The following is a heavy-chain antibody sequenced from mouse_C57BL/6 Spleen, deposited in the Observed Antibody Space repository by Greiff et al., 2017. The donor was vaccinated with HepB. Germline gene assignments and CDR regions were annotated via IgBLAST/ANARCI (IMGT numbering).Heavy chain of an antibody. V-gene: IGHV1-72*01. D-gene: IGHD1-1*01. CDR2: IDPNSGGT. CDR1: GYTFTSYW. Sequence: VQLQQPGAELVKPGASVKLSCKASGYTFTSYWMHWVKQRPGRGLEWIGRIDPNSGGTKYNEKFKSKATLTVDKPSSTAYMQRSSLTSEDSAVYYCARSRDYGSSYEDYFDYWGQGTTLTVSS. CDR3: ARSRDYGSSYEDYFDY. J-gene: IGHJ2*01.